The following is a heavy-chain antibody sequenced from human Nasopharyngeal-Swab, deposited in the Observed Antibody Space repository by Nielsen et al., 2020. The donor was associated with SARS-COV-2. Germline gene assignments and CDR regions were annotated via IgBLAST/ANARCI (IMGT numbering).Heavy chain of an antibody. CDR1: GFTVSSKY. D-gene: IGHD3-16*01. V-gene: IGHV3-53*01. Sequence: GESLTISCAASGFTVSSKYMNWVRQAPGGGLQYIAVIYSDGSTFYADSVKGRFTISRDNSENTLYLQMKSLRAEDTAVYYCAREDYDTHYVYFQHWGQGTQVTVSS. J-gene: IGHJ1*01. CDR2: IYSDGST. CDR3: AREDYDTHYVYFQH.